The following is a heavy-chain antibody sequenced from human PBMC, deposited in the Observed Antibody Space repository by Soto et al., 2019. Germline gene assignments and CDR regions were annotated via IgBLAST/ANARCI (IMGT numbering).Heavy chain of an antibody. CDR3: ARQYSGSLKGFDR. Sequence: ASGTLSLTCTVSGGSISSGGYYWSWIRQNPGKGLEWIGYIYYSGSTYYNPSLKSRVTISVDTSKNQFSLQLSSVTAGDTAVYYCARQYSGSLKGFDRSGQGTLLSGS. J-gene: IGHJ5*01. D-gene: IGHD6-13*01. V-gene: IGHV4-31*03. CDR1: GGSISSGGYY. CDR2: IYYSGST.